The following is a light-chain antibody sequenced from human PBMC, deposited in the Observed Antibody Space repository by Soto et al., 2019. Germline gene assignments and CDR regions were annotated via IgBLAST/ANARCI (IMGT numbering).Light chain of an antibody. CDR3: QQYNNWPPIT. J-gene: IGKJ3*01. CDR2: GAS. V-gene: IGKV3D-15*01. Sequence: EIVMTQSPATLSVSPGERATLSCRASQSVSSNLAWYQQKPGQAPRLLIYGASIRATGIPARFSGSGSGTEFRRTFICLQSEDFAVYYCQQYNNWPPITFGPGTKVDIK. CDR1: QSVSSN.